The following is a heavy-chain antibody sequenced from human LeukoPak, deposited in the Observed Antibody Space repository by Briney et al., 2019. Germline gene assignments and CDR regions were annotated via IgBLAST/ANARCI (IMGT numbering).Heavy chain of an antibody. J-gene: IGHJ4*02. D-gene: IGHD5-18*01. V-gene: IGHV3-21*01. CDR3: ARDNDVDTAMVGFDY. CDR1: GFTFSSYS. CDR2: ISSSSSYI. Sequence: PGGSLRLSCAASGFTFSSYSMNWVRQAPGKGLEWVSSISSSSSYIYYADSVKGRFTISRDNAKNSLYLQMNSLRAEDTAVYYCARDNDVDTAMVGFDYWGQGTLVTVSS.